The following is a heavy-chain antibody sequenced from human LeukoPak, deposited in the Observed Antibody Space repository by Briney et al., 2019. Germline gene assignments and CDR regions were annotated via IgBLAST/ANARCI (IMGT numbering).Heavy chain of an antibody. CDR2: IRYSGNT. J-gene: IGHJ4*02. CDR3: ARQPQSEYSYGFEDH. CDR1: GGSIRSSSYY. V-gene: IGHV4-39*01. Sequence: SETLSLTCTVSGGSIRSSSYYWGWIRQPPGKGLEWIASIRYSGNTFSNPSLKSRVTISVETSKNQFSLRLNSVTAADTAVYYCARQPQSEYSYGFEDHWGQGILVTVSS. D-gene: IGHD5-18*01.